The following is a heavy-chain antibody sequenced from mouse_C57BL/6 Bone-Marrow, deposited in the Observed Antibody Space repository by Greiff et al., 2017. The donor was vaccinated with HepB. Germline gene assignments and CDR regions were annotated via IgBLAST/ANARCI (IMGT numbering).Heavy chain of an antibody. CDR3: ARSWFYAMDY. V-gene: IGHV1-64*01. D-gene: IGHD2-2*01. CDR1: GYTFTSYW. Sequence: QVQLQQPGAELVKPGASVKLSCKASGYTFTSYWMHWVKQRPGQGLEWIGMIHPNSGSTNYNEKFKSKATLTVDNTSSTAYMQLSSLTSEDSAVYYCARSWFYAMDYWGQGTSVTVSS. J-gene: IGHJ4*01. CDR2: IHPNSGST.